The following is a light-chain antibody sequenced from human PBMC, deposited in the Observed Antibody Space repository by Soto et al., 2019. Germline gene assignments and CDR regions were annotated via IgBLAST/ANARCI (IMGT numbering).Light chain of an antibody. CDR3: QQYNSYST. V-gene: IGKV1-5*01. J-gene: IGKJ1*01. CDR2: DAS. CDR1: QSISSW. Sequence: DIQMTQSPATLSATVGDRVTINCRASQSISSWLAWYQQKPGKAPKLLIYDASSLESGVPSRFSGSGSGTEFTLTISSLQPDDFATYYCQQYNSYSTFGQGTNVDNK.